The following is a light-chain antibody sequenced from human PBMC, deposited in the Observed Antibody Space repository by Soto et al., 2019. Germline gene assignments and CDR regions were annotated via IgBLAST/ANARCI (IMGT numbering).Light chain of an antibody. CDR3: SSYTTSGTLV. J-gene: IGLJ3*02. CDR1: SSDVGSYNY. CDR2: EVS. V-gene: IGLV2-14*01. Sequence: QSVLTQPASVSGSPGQSITISCTGTSSDVGSYNYVSWYQHHPGKAPKLMIYEVSNRPSGVSNRFSGSKSGNTASLTISGLHAEDEAAYYCSSYTTSGTLVFGGGTKLTVL.